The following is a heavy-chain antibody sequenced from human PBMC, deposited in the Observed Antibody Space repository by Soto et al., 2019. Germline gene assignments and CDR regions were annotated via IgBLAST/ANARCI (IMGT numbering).Heavy chain of an antibody. CDR2: IYWNDDK. J-gene: IGHJ6*02. D-gene: IGHD3-10*01. CDR3: AHSGSDYGSGTYYKNYFFYAMDV. CDR1: GFSLSTSGVG. V-gene: IGHV2-5*01. Sequence: GSGPTLVNPTQTLTLTCTFSGFSLSTSGVGVGWIRQPPGKALEWLALIYWNDDKRYTPFLKRRLTVTKDTSRNQVVLTMTNMDPVDTATHYCAHSGSDYGSGTYYKNYFFYAMDVWGQGTTVTVSS.